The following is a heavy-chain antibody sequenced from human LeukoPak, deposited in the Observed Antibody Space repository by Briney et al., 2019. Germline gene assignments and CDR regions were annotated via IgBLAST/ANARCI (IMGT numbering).Heavy chain of an antibody. CDR2: ISPIGGVT. Sequence: GGTLRLSCAASGFTFSRYGMNWVRQPPGRGLEGVSGISPIGGVTYYTDSVKGRFTISRDDSNDTLSLQMNSLRVEDTAVYYCAQDLAWGAFDHWGQGTLVTVSS. D-gene: IGHD7-27*01. CDR3: AQDLAWGAFDH. J-gene: IGHJ4*02. CDR1: GFTFSRYG. V-gene: IGHV3-23*01.